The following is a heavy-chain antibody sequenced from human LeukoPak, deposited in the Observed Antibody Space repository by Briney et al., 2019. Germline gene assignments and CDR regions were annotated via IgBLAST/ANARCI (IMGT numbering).Heavy chain of an antibody. CDR2: ISAYNGNT. V-gene: IGHV1-18*01. CDR1: GYTFTSYG. Sequence: ASVKVSCKASGYTFTSYGISWVRQAPGQGLEWMGWISAYNGNTNYAQKLQGRVTMTTDTSTSTAYVELRSLRSDDTAVYYCARDLSDYSHDYWGQGTLVTVSS. CDR3: ARDLSDYSHDY. D-gene: IGHD2-15*01. J-gene: IGHJ4*02.